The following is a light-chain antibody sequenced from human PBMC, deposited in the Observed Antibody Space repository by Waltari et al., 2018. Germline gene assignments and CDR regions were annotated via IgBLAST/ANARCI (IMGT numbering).Light chain of an antibody. Sequence: DIHMTQSPSSLSASIGDRVNMTCRASRGIRNDVGWYQQKPGKAPKRLIVGASTLESGVPSRFTGRGTVTEFTLTISRLQPEDFASYFCLQYNSYPYTFGRGTKLEIK. V-gene: IGKV1-17*01. CDR1: RGIRND. CDR2: GAS. CDR3: LQYNSYPYT. J-gene: IGKJ2*01.